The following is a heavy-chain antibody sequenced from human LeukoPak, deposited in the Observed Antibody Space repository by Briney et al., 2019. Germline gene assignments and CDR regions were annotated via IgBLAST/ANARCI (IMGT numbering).Heavy chain of an antibody. J-gene: IGHJ4*02. V-gene: IGHV1-18*01. Sequence: GASVKVSCKASGYTFTSYGISWVRQAPGQGLEWMGWISAYNGNTNYAQKLQGRVTMTTDTSTSTAYMELRSLRSDDTAVYYCARGRDMVRGVIHFDYWGQGTLVTVSS. CDR3: ARGRDMVRGVIHFDY. CDR2: ISAYNGNT. CDR1: GYTFTSYG. D-gene: IGHD3-10*01.